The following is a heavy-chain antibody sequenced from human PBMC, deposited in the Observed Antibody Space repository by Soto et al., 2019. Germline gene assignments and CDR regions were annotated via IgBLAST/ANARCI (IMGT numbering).Heavy chain of an antibody. D-gene: IGHD4-17*01. V-gene: IGHV3-23*01. J-gene: IGHJ2*01. Sequence: PGGSLRLSCAASGFTFSSYAMSWVRQAPGKGLEWVSAISGSGGSTYYADSVKGRFTISRDNSKNTLYLQMNSLRAEDTAVYCAKVKGNRTYAAMAYWYCDRWGRCTLVTVYS. CDR3: AKVKGNRTYAAMAYWYCDR. CDR2: ISGSGGST. CDR1: GFTFSSYA.